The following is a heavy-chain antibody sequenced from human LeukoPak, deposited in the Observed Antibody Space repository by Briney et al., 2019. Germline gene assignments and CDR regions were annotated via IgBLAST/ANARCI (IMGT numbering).Heavy chain of an antibody. CDR2: ISSSGTYV. D-gene: IGHD3-9*01. J-gene: IGHJ3*02. V-gene: IGHV3-21*01. CDR3: ARASSKQLAGYLPDGFDI. CDR1: GFTFSSYS. Sequence: GGSLRLSCAASGFTFSSYSMNWVRQAPGKGLEWVSSISSSGTYVYYADSVKGRFSISRDNAKNSLSLQMNSLRADDAAVYYCARASSKQLAGYLPDGFDIWGQGTMVTVSS.